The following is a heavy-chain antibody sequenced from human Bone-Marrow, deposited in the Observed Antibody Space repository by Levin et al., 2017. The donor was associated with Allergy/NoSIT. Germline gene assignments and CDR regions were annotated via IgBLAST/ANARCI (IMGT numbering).Heavy chain of an antibody. CDR1: GASVSSGGYY. V-gene: IGHV4-61*08. CDR3: ARDLGAPGYSTQGLDY. D-gene: IGHD6-13*01. Sequence: RSSETLSLTCTVSGASVSSGGYYWTWIRQSPGRGLECIGYIYSSGSTKYNPSLRSRVTISADTSKNQFSLRLTSVTAADTAVYFCARDLGAPGYSTQGLDYWGKGTLVTVSS. J-gene: IGHJ4*02. CDR2: IYSSGST.